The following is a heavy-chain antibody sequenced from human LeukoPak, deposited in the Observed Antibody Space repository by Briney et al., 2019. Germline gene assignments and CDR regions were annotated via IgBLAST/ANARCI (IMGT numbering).Heavy chain of an antibody. CDR1: GYSFASYW. V-gene: IGHV5-51*01. CDR2: IYPGDSDT. J-gene: IGHJ3*02. D-gene: IGHD3-10*01. CDR3: ARHKELRRVDAFDI. Sequence: GESLKISCKGSGYSFASYWIGWVRQMPGKGLEWMGIIYPGDSDTTYSPSFQGQVTISADKSISTAYLQWSSLKASDTAIYYCARHKELRRVDAFDIWGPGTMVTVSS.